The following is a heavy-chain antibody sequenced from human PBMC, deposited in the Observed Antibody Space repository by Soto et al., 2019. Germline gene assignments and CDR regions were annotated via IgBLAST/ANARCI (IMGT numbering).Heavy chain of an antibody. CDR3: AKLLPMVRGVISYGMDV. V-gene: IGHV3-23*01. Sequence: PGGSLRLSCAASGFTFSSYAMSWVRQAPGKGLEWVSAISGSGGSTYYADSVKGRFTISRDSSKNTLYLQMNSLRAEDTAVYYCAKLLPMVRGVISYGMDVWGQGTTVTVSS. CDR2: ISGSGGST. D-gene: IGHD3-10*01. J-gene: IGHJ6*02. CDR1: GFTFSSYA.